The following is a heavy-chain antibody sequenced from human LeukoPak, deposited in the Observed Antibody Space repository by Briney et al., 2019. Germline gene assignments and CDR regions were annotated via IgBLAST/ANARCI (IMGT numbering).Heavy chain of an antibody. Sequence: VASVKVSCKASGYTFTSYYMHWVRQAPGQGLEWMGIINPSGGGTSYAQKFQGRVTMTRDTSTSTVYMELSSLRSEDTAVYYCAREGEYCGGDCYSSWFDPWGQGTLVTVSS. CDR3: AREGEYCGGDCYSSWFDP. CDR1: GYTFTSYY. D-gene: IGHD2-21*02. J-gene: IGHJ5*02. V-gene: IGHV1-46*01. CDR2: INPSGGGT.